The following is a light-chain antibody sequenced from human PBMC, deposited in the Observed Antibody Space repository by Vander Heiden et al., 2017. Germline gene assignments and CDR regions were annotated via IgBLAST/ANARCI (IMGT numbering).Light chain of an antibody. V-gene: IGLV3-1*01. CDR3: QAWDSSPLV. Sequence: SYELTHPPSVSVYPGQTARITCSGDKLGDKYARWYQQKPGQYPVMVIYQDSKRPSGIPARFSGSNSGNTATLTISGTQAMDEADYYCQAWDSSPLVFGTGTKVTVL. CDR2: QDS. CDR1: KLGDKY. J-gene: IGLJ1*01.